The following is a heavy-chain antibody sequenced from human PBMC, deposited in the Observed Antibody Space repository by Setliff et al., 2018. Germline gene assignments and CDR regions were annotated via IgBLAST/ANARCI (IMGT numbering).Heavy chain of an antibody. Sequence: ASVKVSCKTSGYTFTNYGITWVRQAPGQGLEWMGWISNYSFKTNYPQKFQDRVTLTTHTSTNMGYLELRDLRSDDTAVYYCLRLVRYCTKIACQATSGDEVWGLGTLVTISS. D-gene: IGHD2-8*01. J-gene: IGHJ4*02. CDR1: GYTFTNYG. CDR2: ISNYSFKT. CDR3: LRLVRYCTKIACQATSGDEV. V-gene: IGHV1-18*01.